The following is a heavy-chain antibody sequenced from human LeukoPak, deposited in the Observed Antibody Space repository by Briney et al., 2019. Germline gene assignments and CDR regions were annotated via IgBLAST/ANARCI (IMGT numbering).Heavy chain of an antibody. CDR3: TRQYTGNSYAFDI. J-gene: IGHJ3*02. CDR1: GYRFSSYW. D-gene: IGHD1-26*01. V-gene: IGHV5-51*01. CDR2: IYPGDYDT. Sequence: GESLKISCKGSGYRFSSYWIGWVRQMPGKGLEWMGIIYPGDYDTRYSPSFQGQVTISADKSISTAYLQWSSLKASDTAMYYCTRQYTGNSYAFDIWGQGTMVTVSS.